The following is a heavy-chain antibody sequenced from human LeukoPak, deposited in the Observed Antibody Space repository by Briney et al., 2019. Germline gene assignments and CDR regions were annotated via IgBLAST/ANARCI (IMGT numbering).Heavy chain of an antibody. CDR3: ARNSTVVAGTFDI. J-gene: IGHJ3*02. CDR1: GFTFSSYS. V-gene: IGHV3-21*01. D-gene: IGHD2-15*01. CDR2: ISSSGNYV. Sequence: GGSLRLSCAASGFTFSSYSMNWVRQAPGKGLEWVSSISSSGNYVYYADSMKGRFTISRDNAKTSLYLQMNSLRAEDTAVYYCARNSTVVAGTFDIWGQGTMVTVSP.